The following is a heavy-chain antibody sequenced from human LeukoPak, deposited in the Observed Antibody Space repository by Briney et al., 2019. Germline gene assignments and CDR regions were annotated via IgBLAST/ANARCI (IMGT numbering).Heavy chain of an antibody. D-gene: IGHD1-14*01. CDR1: AFTFSSYG. J-gene: IGHJ6*02. Sequence: PGGSLRLSCAASAFTFSSYGMHWVRLAPGKGLEWVAFIRYDGSNKYYADSVKGRFTISRDNSKNTLYLQMNSLRAEDTAVYYCAKGHLLNHYYYGMDVWGQGTTVTVSS. CDR3: AKGHLLNHYYYGMDV. V-gene: IGHV3-30*02. CDR2: IRYDGSNK.